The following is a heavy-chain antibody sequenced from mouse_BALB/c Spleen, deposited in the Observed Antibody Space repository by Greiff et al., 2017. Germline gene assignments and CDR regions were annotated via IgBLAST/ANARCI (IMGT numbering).Heavy chain of an antibody. J-gene: IGHJ1*01. CDR3: ARVYDGYWYFDV. CDR2: INSNGGST. CDR1: GFTFSSYG. V-gene: IGHV5-6-3*01. Sequence: EVKVVESGGGLVQPGGSLKLSCAASGFTFSSYGMSWVRQTPDKRLELVATINSNGGSTYYPDSVKGRFTISRDNAKNTLYLQMSSLKSEDTAMYYCARVYDGYWYFDVWGAGTTVTVSS. D-gene: IGHD2-3*01.